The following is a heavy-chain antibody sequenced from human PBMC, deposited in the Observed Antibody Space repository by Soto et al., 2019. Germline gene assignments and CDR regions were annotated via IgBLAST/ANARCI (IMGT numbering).Heavy chain of an antibody. Sequence: ETLSLTCTVSGGSISGYYWSWIRQPPGKGLEWIGCMYNTGSTVYNPSFKSRVTISVDTSKNQFSLKLNSVTAADTAVYYCARDLWGYCGTDCYPLDVWGQGTTVTVS. CDR1: GGSISGYY. V-gene: IGHV4-59*01. CDR2: MYNTGST. CDR3: ARDLWGYCGTDCYPLDV. J-gene: IGHJ6*02. D-gene: IGHD2-21*02.